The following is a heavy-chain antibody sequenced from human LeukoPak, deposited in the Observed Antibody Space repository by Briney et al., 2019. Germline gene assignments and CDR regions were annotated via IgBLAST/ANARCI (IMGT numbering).Heavy chain of an antibody. CDR2: LDPEDGET. D-gene: IGHD4-11*01. V-gene: IGHV1-24*01. CDR1: GYTLTELS. J-gene: IGHJ3*02. Sequence: ASVKVSCKVSGYTLTELSMHWVRQAPGKGLEWMGGLDPEDGETIYAQKFQGRVTMTEDTSTDTAYMELSSLRSEDTAVYYCATGLPRPVHAFDIWGQGTMVTVSS. CDR3: ATGLPRPVHAFDI.